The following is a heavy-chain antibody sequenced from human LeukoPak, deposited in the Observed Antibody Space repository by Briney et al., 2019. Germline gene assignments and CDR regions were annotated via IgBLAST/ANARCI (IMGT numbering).Heavy chain of an antibody. CDR1: GLIFSSYS. J-gene: IGHJ4*02. CDR3: ARDAGSDYYESSGYYS. V-gene: IGHV3-48*02. Sequence: GGSLRLSCAASGLIFSSYSMNWVRQAPGKGLEWISYISTSSSTIYYADSVKGRFTISRDDAKNSLYLQMNSLRDEDTAVYYCARDAGSDYYESSGYYSWGQGTPVTVSS. CDR2: ISTSSSTI. D-gene: IGHD3-22*01.